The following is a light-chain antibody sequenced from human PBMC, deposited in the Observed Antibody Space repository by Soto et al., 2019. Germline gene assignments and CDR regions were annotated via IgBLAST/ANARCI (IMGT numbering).Light chain of an antibody. CDR3: QGWDSTSDHVV. J-gene: IGLJ2*01. CDR2: GDS. Sequence: SYVLTQPPSVSVVPGQTARMTCEGNSIGSKSVHWYQQKPGQAPVLVVYGDSDRPSGTPERFSGTDSGNTATLTISGVEAGDEAEYYCQGWDSTSDHVVFGGGTKVTVL. CDR1: SIGSKS. V-gene: IGLV3-21*02.